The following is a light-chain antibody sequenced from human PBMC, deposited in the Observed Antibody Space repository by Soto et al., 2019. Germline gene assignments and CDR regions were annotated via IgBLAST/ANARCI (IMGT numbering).Light chain of an antibody. CDR3: AAWDDSLNGVV. Sequence: QSVLTQPPSASGTPGETVTISCSGTSSNLAGYTVNWYHQVPGAAPKVLICSNNQRPSGVPDRISGSKSGTSASLAISGLQSEDEGDYYWAAWDDSLNGVVFGGGTKVTVL. J-gene: IGLJ2*01. V-gene: IGLV1-44*01. CDR2: SNN. CDR1: SSNLAGYT.